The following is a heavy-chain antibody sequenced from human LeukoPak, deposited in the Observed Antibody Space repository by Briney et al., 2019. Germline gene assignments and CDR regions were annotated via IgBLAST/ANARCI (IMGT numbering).Heavy chain of an antibody. Sequence: GASVKVSCKASGYTFTSYYMHWVRQAPGQGLEWMGIINPSGGSTSYARKFQGRVTMTRDTSTSTVYMELSSLRSEDTAVYYCARDLDIVVVPAARGFDYWGQGTLVTVSS. CDR2: INPSGGST. J-gene: IGHJ4*02. D-gene: IGHD2-2*03. CDR1: GYTFTSYY. CDR3: ARDLDIVVVPAARGFDY. V-gene: IGHV1-46*01.